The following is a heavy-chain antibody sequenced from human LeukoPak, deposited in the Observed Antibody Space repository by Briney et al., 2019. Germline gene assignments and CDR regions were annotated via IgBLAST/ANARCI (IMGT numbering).Heavy chain of an antibody. V-gene: IGHV1-69*13. CDR3: AIFQGTYGDNDNDF. D-gene: IGHD4-17*01. CDR1: GGTFRSFA. Sequence: SVKVSCKASGGTFRSFAINWVRQAPGKGLEWMGGITPMINTPKYAQRFQGRVSITADESTSTGYMEVSSLRSEDTAVYYCAIFQGTYGDNDNDFWGQGTLVTVSS. CDR2: ITPMINTP. J-gene: IGHJ4*02.